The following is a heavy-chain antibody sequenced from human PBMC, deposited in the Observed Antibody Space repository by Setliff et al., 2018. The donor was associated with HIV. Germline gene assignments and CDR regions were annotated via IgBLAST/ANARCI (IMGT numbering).Heavy chain of an antibody. CDR1: GFTFSNYP. V-gene: IGHV3-23*01. Sequence: PGGSLRLSCAASGFTFSNYPMTWVRQAPGKGLEWVSVLSGSGGSTYYADSVKGRFTISRDNSKNTLYLQMQSPRAEDTAVYYCARVDGSSSWFYYYYYYMDIWGKGTTVTVSS. J-gene: IGHJ6*03. CDR2: LSGSGGST. D-gene: IGHD6-13*01. CDR3: ARVDGSSSWFYYYYYYMDI.